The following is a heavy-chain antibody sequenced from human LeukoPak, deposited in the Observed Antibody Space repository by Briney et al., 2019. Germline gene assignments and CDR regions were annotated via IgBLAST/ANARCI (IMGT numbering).Heavy chain of an antibody. J-gene: IGHJ4*02. V-gene: IGHV3-23*01. Sequence: GGSLRLSCALSGFTFSNYAMSWVRQAPGKGLEWISGITDSGRSSYSADSVRGRFTISRDKSKNTLYLQMNSLRAEDTALYFCAKDGGGNCYDPIDYWGQGILVTVSS. CDR2: ITDSGRSS. CDR1: GFTFSNYA. CDR3: AKDGGGNCYDPIDY. D-gene: IGHD2-21*01.